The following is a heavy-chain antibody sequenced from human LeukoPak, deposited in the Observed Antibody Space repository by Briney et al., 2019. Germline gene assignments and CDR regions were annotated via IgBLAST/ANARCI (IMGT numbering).Heavy chain of an antibody. D-gene: IGHD6-19*01. V-gene: IGHV4-59*01. CDR2: IYYMGRT. CDR3: ARDLGSPEYFQH. CDR1: GGSISSYY. Sequence: PSETLSLTCTVSGGSISSYYWSWIRQPPGKGLEWIGYIYYMGRTNYNPSLKSRVTISVDTSKNQFSLKLSSVTAADTAVYYCARDLGSPEYFQHWGQGTLVTVSS. J-gene: IGHJ1*01.